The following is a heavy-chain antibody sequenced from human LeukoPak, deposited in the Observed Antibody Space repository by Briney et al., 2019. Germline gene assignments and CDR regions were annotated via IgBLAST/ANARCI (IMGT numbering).Heavy chain of an antibody. CDR1: GFTFSGYG. CDR3: ARDNDFWSGYSYGMDV. CDR2: IWYDGSNK. V-gene: IGHV3-33*01. Sequence: PGGSLRLSCAASGFTFSGYGMPWVRQAPGKGLEWVAVIWYDGSNKYYADSVKGRFTISRDNSKNTLYLQMNSLRAEDTAVYYCARDNDFWSGYSYGMDVWGQGTTVTVSS. J-gene: IGHJ6*02. D-gene: IGHD3-3*01.